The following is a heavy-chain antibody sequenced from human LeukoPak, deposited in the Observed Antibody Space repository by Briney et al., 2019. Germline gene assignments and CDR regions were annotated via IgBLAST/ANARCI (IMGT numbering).Heavy chain of an antibody. CDR2: IYSGGST. CDR1: GFTVSSNY. Sequence: PGGSLILSCAASGFTVSSNYMSWVRQAPGEGLEWVSVIYSGGSTYYADSVKGRFTISRDNSKNTMYLQMNSLRAEDTAVYYCAREMAYYYGMDVWGQGTTVTVSS. CDR3: AREMAYYYGMDV. V-gene: IGHV3-66*01. J-gene: IGHJ6*02. D-gene: IGHD5-24*01.